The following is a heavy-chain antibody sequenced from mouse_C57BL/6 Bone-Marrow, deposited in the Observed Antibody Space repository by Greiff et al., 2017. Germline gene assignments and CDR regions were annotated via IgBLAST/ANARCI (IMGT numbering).Heavy chain of an antibody. Sequence: EVKLMESGGDLVKPGGSLKLSCAASGFTFSSDGMSWVRQTPDKRLEWVATISSGGSYTYYPASVKGRFTISRDNAKNTLYLQMSSLTSEGTAMYYCATQESRASFDYWGQGTTLTVSS. CDR3: ATQESRASFDY. CDR2: ISSGGSYT. D-gene: IGHD3-1*01. CDR1: GFTFSSDG. J-gene: IGHJ2*01. V-gene: IGHV5-6*01.